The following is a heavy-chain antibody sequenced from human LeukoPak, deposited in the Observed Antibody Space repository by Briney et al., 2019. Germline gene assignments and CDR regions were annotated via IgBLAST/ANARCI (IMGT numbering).Heavy chain of an antibody. CDR3: AKESTPGYSGTPGGFDY. D-gene: IGHD1-26*01. J-gene: IGHJ4*02. CDR1: GFTFSSYG. V-gene: IGHV3-30*18. Sequence: QAGGSLRLSCAASGFTFSSYGMHWVRQAPGKGLEWVAVISYDGSNKYYADSVKGRFTISRDNSKNTLYLQMNSLRAEDTAVYYCAKESTPGYSGTPGGFDYWGQGTLVTVSS. CDR2: ISYDGSNK.